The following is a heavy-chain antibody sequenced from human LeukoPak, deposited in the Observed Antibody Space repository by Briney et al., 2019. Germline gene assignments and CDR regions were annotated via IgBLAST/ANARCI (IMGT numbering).Heavy chain of an antibody. D-gene: IGHD6-19*01. CDR1: GGSIISSSHY. J-gene: IGHJ4*02. Sequence: PSETLSLTCTISGGSIISSSHYWGWIRPPPGQELVWLGSVIGSTLYDGSIGYNPTLNRGITISVVSFEHHFLMGLGSAASADTAIYFCASLAMTGAAGRGYLDNWGQGTLVTVSS. CDR3: ASLAMTGAAGRGYLDN. CDR2: TLYDGSI. V-gene: IGHV4-39*02.